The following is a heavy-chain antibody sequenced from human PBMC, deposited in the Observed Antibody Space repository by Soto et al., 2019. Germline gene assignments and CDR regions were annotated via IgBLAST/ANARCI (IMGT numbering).Heavy chain of an antibody. Sequence: GGFVRLKRVDSGFTFSNYAMNWVRQGTGKGLEWVSAISGSGGSAYYADSVKGRFTISRDNSKNTLYLQMNSLRADDSGVYYCAKDPYSGVLVPVAIGFDPWGPGTLVTVSS. V-gene: IGHV3-23*01. CDR1: GFTFSNYA. D-gene: IGHD2-2*01. CDR2: ISGSGGSA. CDR3: AKDPYSGVLVPVAIGFDP. J-gene: IGHJ5*02.